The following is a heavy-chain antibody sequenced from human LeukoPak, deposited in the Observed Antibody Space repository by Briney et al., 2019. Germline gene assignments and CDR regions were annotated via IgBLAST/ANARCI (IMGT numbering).Heavy chain of an antibody. J-gene: IGHJ4*02. D-gene: IGHD1-26*01. CDR2: ISGSGGST. V-gene: IGHV3-23*01. Sequence: GGSLRLSCAASGFTFSSYAMSWVRQAPGKGLEWVSSISGSGGSTYYAGSVKGRFTISRDNSKNTLYLQMNSLRAEDTAVYYCAKDGVGAPVGYFDYWGQGTLVTVSS. CDR3: AKDGVGAPVGYFDY. CDR1: GFTFSSYA.